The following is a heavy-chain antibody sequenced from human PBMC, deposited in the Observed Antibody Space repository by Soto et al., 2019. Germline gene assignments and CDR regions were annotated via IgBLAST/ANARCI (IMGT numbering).Heavy chain of an antibody. CDR2: IIPILGIA. J-gene: IGHJ5*02. CDR3: ASIVGATGEAWWFDP. Sequence: QVQLVQSGAEVKKPGSSVKVSCKACGGTFSSYTISWVRQAPGQGLEWMGRIIPILGIANYAQKFQGRVTITADKSTSTAYMELSSLRSEDTAVYYCASIVGATGEAWWFDPWGQGTLVTVSS. D-gene: IGHD1-26*01. CDR1: GGTFSSYT. V-gene: IGHV1-69*02.